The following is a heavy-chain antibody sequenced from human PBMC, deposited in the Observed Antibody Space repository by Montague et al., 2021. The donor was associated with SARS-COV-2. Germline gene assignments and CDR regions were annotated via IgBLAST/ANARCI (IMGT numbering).Heavy chain of an antibody. Sequence: SETLSLTCSVSGDSMSGSNSYWCWIRQPPGKVLESIGSISYTGSTSYNASLKSRVTMSVDTSKNEFSLRLSSVTASDTAVYYCARLYIQKTLVGASRRRWFDPWGQGTLVTVSS. CDR2: ISYTGST. CDR3: ARLYIQKTLVGASRRRWFDP. V-gene: IGHV4-39*01. D-gene: IGHD1-26*01. CDR1: GDSMSGSNSY. J-gene: IGHJ5*02.